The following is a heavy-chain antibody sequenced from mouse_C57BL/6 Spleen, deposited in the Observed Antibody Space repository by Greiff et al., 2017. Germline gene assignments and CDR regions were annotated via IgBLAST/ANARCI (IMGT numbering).Heavy chain of an antibody. Sequence: EVQLQQSGPELVKPGASVKISCKASGYSFTDYNMNWVKQSNGKSLEWIGVINPNYGTTSYNQKFKGKATLTVDQSSSTAYMQLNSLTSEDSAVYYCARASSIYYDYDGAWFAYWGQGTLVTVSA. D-gene: IGHD2-4*01. J-gene: IGHJ3*01. CDR3: ARASSIYYDYDGAWFAY. CDR2: INPNYGTT. V-gene: IGHV1-39*01. CDR1: GYSFTDYN.